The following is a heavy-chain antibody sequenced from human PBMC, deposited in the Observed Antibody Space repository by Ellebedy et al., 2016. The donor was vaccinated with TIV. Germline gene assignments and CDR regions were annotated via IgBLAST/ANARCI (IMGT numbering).Heavy chain of an antibody. CDR3: ARGTADYGGNSDHFDY. Sequence: MPSETLSLTCTVSGGSISSSSYYWSWIRQPPGKGLEWIGYIYYSGSTNYNPSLKSRVTISVDTSKNQFSLKLSSVTAADTAVYYCARGTADYGGNSDHFDYWGQGTLVTVSS. D-gene: IGHD4-23*01. V-gene: IGHV4-61*01. CDR1: GGSISSSSYY. J-gene: IGHJ4*02. CDR2: IYYSGST.